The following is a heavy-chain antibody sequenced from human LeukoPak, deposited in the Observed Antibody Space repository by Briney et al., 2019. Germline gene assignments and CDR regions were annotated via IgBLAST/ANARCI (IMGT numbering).Heavy chain of an antibody. CDR3: ARHASPGYSEFDY. J-gene: IGHJ4*02. D-gene: IGHD5-18*01. Sequence: SETLSLTCTVSGGSISSYYWSWIRQPPGKGLEWIGYIYYSGSTNYNPSLKSRVTISVDTSKNQFSLKLSSVTAADTAVYYCARHASPGYSEFDYWGQGTLVTVSS. CDR1: GGSISSYY. V-gene: IGHV4-59*08. CDR2: IYYSGST.